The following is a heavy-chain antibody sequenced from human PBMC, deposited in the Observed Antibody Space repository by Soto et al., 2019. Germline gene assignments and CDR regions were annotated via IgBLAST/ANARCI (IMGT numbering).Heavy chain of an antibody. CDR3: AKGKVAYDNSGLQYFYYFHMNV. J-gene: IGHJ6*02. V-gene: IGHV3-23*01. CDR1: EFTFSSYA. CDR2: ISGGGGTT. Sequence: PGGSLRLSCAASEFTFSSYAMNWVRQAPGKGLEWVSVISGGGGTTYYADSVKGRFRISRDNSKNTLYLQMNSLRVEDTAVYYCAKGKVAYDNSGLQYFYYFHMNVWGQGTTVTVSS. D-gene: IGHD3-22*01.